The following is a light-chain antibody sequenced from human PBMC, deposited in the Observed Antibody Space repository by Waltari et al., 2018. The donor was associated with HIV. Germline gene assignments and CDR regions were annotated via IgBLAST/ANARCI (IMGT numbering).Light chain of an antibody. CDR2: TNK. V-gene: IGLV1-44*01. Sequence: QSVLTQPPSASGTPGQRVTISCSGSSSHIATNTVNRYPQLPGTAPKLPIQTNKPPPSRVPARFAGSNSGTSASLAISGLQSDDDADYYCATWDDSLNGWVFGGGTRLTVL. CDR3: ATWDDSLNGWV. CDR1: SSHIATNT. J-gene: IGLJ3*02.